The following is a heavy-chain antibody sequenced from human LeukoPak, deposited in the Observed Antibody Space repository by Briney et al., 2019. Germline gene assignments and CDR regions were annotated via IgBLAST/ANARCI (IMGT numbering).Heavy chain of an antibody. CDR3: AKDRGSSGWSADDY. CDR2: ISGSGGST. CDR1: GFTFSSYA. V-gene: IGHV3-23*01. Sequence: PGGSLRLSCAASGFTFSSYAMSWVRQAPGKGLEWVSAISGSGGSTYYADSVKGRLTISRDNSKNTLYLQMNSLRAEDTAVYYCAKDRGSSGWSADDYWGQGTLVTVSS. J-gene: IGHJ4*02. D-gene: IGHD6-19*01.